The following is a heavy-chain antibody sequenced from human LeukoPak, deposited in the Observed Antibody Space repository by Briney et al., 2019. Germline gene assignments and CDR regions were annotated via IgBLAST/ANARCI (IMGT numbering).Heavy chain of an antibody. Sequence: GGSLRLSCAASGFTFSSYGTHWVRQAPGKGLEWVAFIRYDGSNKYYADFVKGRFTISRDNSKNTLYLQMNSLRAEDTAVYYCAKPYSGSYAFFFDYWGQGTLVTVSS. CDR2: IRYDGSNK. J-gene: IGHJ4*02. CDR3: AKPYSGSYAFFFDY. CDR1: GFTFSSYG. D-gene: IGHD1-26*01. V-gene: IGHV3-30*02.